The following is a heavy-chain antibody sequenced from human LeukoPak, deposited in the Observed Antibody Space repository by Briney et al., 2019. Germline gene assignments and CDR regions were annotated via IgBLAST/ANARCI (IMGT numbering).Heavy chain of an antibody. Sequence: GGSLRLSCAASGFTFSNAWMSWVRQAPGKGLEWVGRIKSKTDGGTTDYAAPVKGRFTISRDDSKTTLYLQMNSLKTEDTAVYYCTTEEVVPAATPPYYYYYGMDVWGQGTTVTVSS. CDR2: IKSKTDGGTT. CDR1: GFTFSNAW. J-gene: IGHJ6*02. D-gene: IGHD2-2*01. CDR3: TTEEVVPAATPPYYYYYGMDV. V-gene: IGHV3-15*01.